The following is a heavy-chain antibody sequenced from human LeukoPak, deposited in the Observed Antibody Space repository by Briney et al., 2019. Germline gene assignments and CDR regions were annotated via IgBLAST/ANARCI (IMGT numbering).Heavy chain of an antibody. Sequence: GRSLRLSCATSGFTFSSYWMSWVRQAPGKGLEWVANIKQDGSEKTYVDSVKGRFTISRDNAKNSLYLQMNSLRAEDTAVYYCARWAYTSGWYYLDSWGQGTLVTVSS. D-gene: IGHD6-19*01. J-gene: IGHJ4*02. CDR3: ARWAYTSGWYYLDS. CDR1: GFTFSSYW. CDR2: IKQDGSEK. V-gene: IGHV3-7*04.